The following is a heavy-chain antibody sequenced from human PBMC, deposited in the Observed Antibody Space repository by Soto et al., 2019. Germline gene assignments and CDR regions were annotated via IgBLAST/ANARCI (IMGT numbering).Heavy chain of an antibody. D-gene: IGHD2-15*01. Sequence: GGSLRLSCAASGFTFSSYTMNWVRQAPGRGLEWVSSISTSSSYIYYADSVKGRFTISRDNAKNSLFLQMNSLRADDTAVYYCPCVSVRDSRYYYCGMAVIGQATTVTFSS. CDR3: PCVSVRDSRYYYCGMAV. CDR2: ISTSSSYI. J-gene: IGHJ6*02. V-gene: IGHV3-21*01. CDR1: GFTFSSYT.